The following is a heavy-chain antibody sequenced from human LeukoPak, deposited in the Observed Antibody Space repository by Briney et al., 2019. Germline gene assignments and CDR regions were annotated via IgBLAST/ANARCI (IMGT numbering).Heavy chain of an antibody. CDR2: ISSSSSYI. CDR1: GFTFSSYS. Sequence: GGSLRLSCAASGFTFSSYSMNWVRQAPGKGLEWVSSISSSSSYIYYADSVKGRFTISRDNAKNSLYLQMNSLRDEDTAVYYCATSGYYAGNWFGPWGQGTLVTVSS. CDR3: ATSGYYAGNWFGP. D-gene: IGHD3-3*01. J-gene: IGHJ5*02. V-gene: IGHV3-21*01.